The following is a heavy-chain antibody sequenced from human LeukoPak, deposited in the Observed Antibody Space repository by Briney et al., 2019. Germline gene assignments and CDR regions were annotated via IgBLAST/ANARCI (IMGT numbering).Heavy chain of an antibody. D-gene: IGHD6-19*01. Sequence: ASVKVSCKATGGTFSSYAISWVRQAPGQGLEWMGGIIPIFGTANYAQKFQGRVTITADESTSTAYMELSSLRSEDTAVYYCARASDGYSSGWESYYYMDVWGKGTTVTVSS. CDR1: GGTFSSYA. CDR3: ARASDGYSSGWESYYYMDV. CDR2: IIPIFGTA. J-gene: IGHJ6*03. V-gene: IGHV1-69*13.